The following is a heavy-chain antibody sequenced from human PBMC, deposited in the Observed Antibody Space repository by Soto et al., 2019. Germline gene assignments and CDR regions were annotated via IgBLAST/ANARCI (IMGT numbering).Heavy chain of an antibody. V-gene: IGHV2-5*02. CDR2: IYWDDDK. CDR1: GFSLSTSGVG. Sequence: GSGPTLVNPTQTLTLTCTFSGFSLSTSGVGVGWIRQPPGKALEWLALIYWDDDKRYSPSLKSRLTITKDTSKNQVVLTMTNMDPVDTATYYCAHLQRPWYDFWSGPGRYYFDYWGQGTLVTVSS. J-gene: IGHJ4*02. CDR3: AHLQRPWYDFWSGPGRYYFDY. D-gene: IGHD3-3*01.